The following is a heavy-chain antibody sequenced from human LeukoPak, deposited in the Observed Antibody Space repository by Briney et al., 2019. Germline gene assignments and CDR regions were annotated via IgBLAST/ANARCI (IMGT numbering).Heavy chain of an antibody. CDR1: GFTFSSYS. V-gene: IGHV3-21*04. D-gene: IGHD3-10*01. J-gene: IGHJ6*03. CDR3: AREGTMVRGVINPYYYYYMDV. CDR2: ISSSSSYI. Sequence: GGSLRLSCAASGFTFSSYSMNWVRQAPGKGLEWVSSISSSSSYIYYADSVKGRFTISRDNAKNSLYLQMNSLRAEDTAVYYCAREGTMVRGVINPYYYYYMDVWGKGTTVTISS.